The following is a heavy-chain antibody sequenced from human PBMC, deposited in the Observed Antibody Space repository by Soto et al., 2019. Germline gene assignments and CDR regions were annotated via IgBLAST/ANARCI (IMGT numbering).Heavy chain of an antibody. J-gene: IGHJ6*02. CDR3: ARVRALDYYYGMDV. CDR2: ISHDGSKK. V-gene: IGHV3-30*03. CDR1: GFTFSSFG. Sequence: SLRLSCAVSGFTFSSFGMHWVRQAPGKGLEWVAVISHDGSKKYHADSVKGRFTISRDNSKNTLYLQMNSLRTEDTALYYCARVRALDYYYGMDVWGQGTTVTVSS.